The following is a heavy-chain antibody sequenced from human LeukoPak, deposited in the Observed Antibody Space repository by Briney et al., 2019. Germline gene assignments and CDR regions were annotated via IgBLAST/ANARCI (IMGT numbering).Heavy chain of an antibody. D-gene: IGHD2-2*01. CDR2: IWYDGSNK. V-gene: IGHV3-33*01. Sequence: GGSLRLSCAASGFTFSSYGMHRVRQAPGKGLEWVAVIWYDGSNKYYADSVKGRFTISRDNSKNTLYLQMNSLRAEDTAVYYCARVVPAAMMPGDAFDIWGQGTMVTVSS. CDR1: GFTFSSYG. J-gene: IGHJ3*02. CDR3: ARVVPAAMMPGDAFDI.